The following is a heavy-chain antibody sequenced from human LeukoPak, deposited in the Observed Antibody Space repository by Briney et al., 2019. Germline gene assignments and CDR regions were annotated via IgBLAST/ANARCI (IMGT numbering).Heavy chain of an antibody. V-gene: IGHV1-18*01. D-gene: IGHD3-3*01. J-gene: IGHJ4*02. CDR3: ARSGDFWSALNLGY. CDR2: ISAYNGNT. Sequence: GASVKVSCKASGYTFTSCGISWVRQAPGQGLEWMGWISAYNGNTNYAQKLQGRVTMTTDTSTSTAYMELRSLRSDDTAVYYCARSGDFWSALNLGYWGQGTLVTVSS. CDR1: GYTFTSCG.